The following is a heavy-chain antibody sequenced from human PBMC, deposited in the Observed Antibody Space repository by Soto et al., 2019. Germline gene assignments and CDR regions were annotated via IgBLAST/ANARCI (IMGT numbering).Heavy chain of an antibody. CDR1: GFTFDDYA. J-gene: IGHJ3*02. Sequence: EVQLVESGGGLVQPGRSLRLSCAASGFTFDDYAMHWVRQAPGKGLEWVSGISWNSGSIGYADSVKGRFTISRDNAKNSLYLQMNSLRAEDTALYYCAKSSSWYIRAFDIWGQWTMVTVSS. CDR2: ISWNSGSI. D-gene: IGHD6-13*01. CDR3: AKSSSWYIRAFDI. V-gene: IGHV3-9*01.